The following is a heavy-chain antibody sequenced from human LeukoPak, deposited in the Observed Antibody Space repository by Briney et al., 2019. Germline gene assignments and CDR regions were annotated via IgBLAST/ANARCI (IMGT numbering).Heavy chain of an antibody. Sequence: ASVKVSCKXSGYTFTGYYMHWVRQAPGQGLEWVGRINPNSGGTNYAQKFQGRVTMTRDTSISTAYMELSRLRSDDTAVYYCARDRGLPVATIAALDYWGQGTLVTVSS. V-gene: IGHV1-2*06. CDR3: ARDRGLPVATIAALDY. CDR2: INPNSGGT. J-gene: IGHJ4*02. CDR1: GYTFTGYY. D-gene: IGHD5-12*01.